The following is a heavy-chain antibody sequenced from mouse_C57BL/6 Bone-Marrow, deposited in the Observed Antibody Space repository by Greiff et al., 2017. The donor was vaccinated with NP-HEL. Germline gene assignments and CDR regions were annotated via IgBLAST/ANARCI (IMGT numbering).Heavy chain of an antibody. J-gene: IGHJ1*03. Sequence: VKLVESGAELAKPGASVKLSCKASGYTFTSYWMHWVKQRPGQGLEWIGYINPSSGYTKYNQKFKDEATLTADKSSSTAYMQLSSLTYEDSAVYYCARSGYFDVWGTGTTVTVSS. CDR2: INPSSGYT. CDR3: ARSGYFDV. CDR1: GYTFTSYW. V-gene: IGHV1-7*01. D-gene: IGHD3-1*01.